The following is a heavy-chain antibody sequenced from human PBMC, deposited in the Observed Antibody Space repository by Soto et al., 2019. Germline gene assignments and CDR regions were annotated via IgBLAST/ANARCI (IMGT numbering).Heavy chain of an antibody. CDR2: IIPKIGTA. V-gene: IGHV1-69*08. CDR1: GGANLRDYS. D-gene: IGHD4-4*01. Sequence: SVKVSCKASGGANLRDYSTTWVRRAPGQGLEWMGRIIPKIGTANYAQKFQGRVTITADKSTSTAYMELSSMRSEDTAVYYCARSRVTESNVYYYYMDVWGKGTTVTVS. CDR3: ARSRVTESNVYYYYMDV. J-gene: IGHJ6*03.